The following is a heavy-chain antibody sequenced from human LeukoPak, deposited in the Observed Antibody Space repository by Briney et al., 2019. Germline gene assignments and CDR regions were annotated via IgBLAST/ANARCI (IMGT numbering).Heavy chain of an antibody. J-gene: IGHJ4*02. CDR3: AGAPMVGGHVAY. V-gene: IGHV1-18*01. CDR2: ISTYNDDT. Sequence: ASVKVSCKASGYTFTSYGIAWVRQAPGQGLEWMGWISTYNDDTFYAQNFQDRVTMTKDRSTTTAYLEVRSLRSDDAATYFCAGAPMVGGHVAYWGQGTLVTVSS. D-gene: IGHD2-15*01. CDR1: GYTFTSYG.